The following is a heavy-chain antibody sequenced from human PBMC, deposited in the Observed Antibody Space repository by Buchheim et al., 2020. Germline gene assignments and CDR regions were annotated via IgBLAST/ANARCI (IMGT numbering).Heavy chain of an antibody. CDR1: GGSISGGGDY. J-gene: IGHJ4*02. D-gene: IGHD3-16*01. CDR2: IAYSGTT. CDR3: ARDAYYFDS. V-gene: IGHV4-31*03. Sequence: QVQLQESGPGLVKPSQTLSLTCTVSGGSISGGGDYWTWIRQHPGKGLEWIGYIAYSGTTYYNPSLKGRVIMSVDKSKKQFYLKLTSVTAADTAVYYCARDAYYFDSWGKGTL.